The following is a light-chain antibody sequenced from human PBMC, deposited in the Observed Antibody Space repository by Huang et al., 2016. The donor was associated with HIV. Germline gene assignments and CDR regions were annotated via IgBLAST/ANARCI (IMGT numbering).Light chain of an antibody. J-gene: IGKJ2*03. CDR3: QQTSTAPMYS. V-gene: IGKV1-39*01. CDR2: GAS. CDR1: QNINNY. Sequence: DIQMTQSPSSLSVSVVDRVTITCRASQNINNYLNWYQQRPGKAPNLLIFGASSLQNGVPSRFSGSGSGTVFTLTISSLQPEDFATYYCQQTSTAPMYSFGQGTELEIK.